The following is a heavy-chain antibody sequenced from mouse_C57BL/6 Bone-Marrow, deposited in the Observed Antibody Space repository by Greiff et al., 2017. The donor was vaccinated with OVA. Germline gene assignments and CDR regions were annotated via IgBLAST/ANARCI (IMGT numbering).Heavy chain of an antibody. CDR2: IYPGSGNT. CDR3: ARLGDYYAMDY. J-gene: IGHJ4*01. Sequence: VQRVESGPELVKPGASVKISCKASGYSFTSYYIHWVKQRPGQGLEWIGWIYPGSGNTKYNEKFKGKATLTADTSSSTAYMQLSSLTSEDSAVYYCARLGDYYAMDYWGQGTSVTVSS. D-gene: IGHD3-3*01. V-gene: IGHV1-66*01. CDR1: GYSFTSYY.